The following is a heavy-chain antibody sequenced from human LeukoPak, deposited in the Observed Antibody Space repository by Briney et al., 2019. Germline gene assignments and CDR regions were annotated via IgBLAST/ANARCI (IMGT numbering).Heavy chain of an antibody. CDR1: GFSFRSHW. D-gene: IGHD5-24*01. J-gene: IGHJ3*02. Sequence: GGSLRLSCVGSGFSFRSHWVNWVRQSPGKGLEWVANIKPDGSDKYYVDSARGRFTVSRDNAKNSAFLQMNSLRAEDTAIDYCATISAQTFDIWGRGTLVSVSS. CDR3: ATISAQTFDI. V-gene: IGHV3-7*01. CDR2: IKPDGSDK.